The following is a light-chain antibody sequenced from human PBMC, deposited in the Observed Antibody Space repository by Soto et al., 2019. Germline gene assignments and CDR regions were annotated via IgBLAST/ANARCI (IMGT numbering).Light chain of an antibody. CDR1: QSVSSSY. Sequence: EIVLTQSPGTLSLSPGERATLSCRASQSVSSSYLAWYQQKPGQAPRLLIYGASGRATGIPDRFSGSGSGTDFTLTISRLEPEDFEVYYCQQYGSSPGYTFGQGTKLEIK. CDR3: QQYGSSPGYT. V-gene: IGKV3-20*01. J-gene: IGKJ2*01. CDR2: GAS.